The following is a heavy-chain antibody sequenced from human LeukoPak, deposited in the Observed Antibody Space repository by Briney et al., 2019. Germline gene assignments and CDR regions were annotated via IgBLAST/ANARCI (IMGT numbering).Heavy chain of an antibody. V-gene: IGHV4-39*07. CDR2: IYYSGST. CDR3: ASAYCGGDCYSDWYFDL. J-gene: IGHJ2*01. D-gene: IGHD2-21*02. Sequence: SETLSLTCTVTGGSISSSSYYWGWIRQPPGKGLEWIGSIYYSGSTYYNPSLKSRVTISVDTSKNQFSLKLSSVTAADTAVYYCASAYCGGDCYSDWYFDLWGRGTLVTVSS. CDR1: GGSISSSSYY.